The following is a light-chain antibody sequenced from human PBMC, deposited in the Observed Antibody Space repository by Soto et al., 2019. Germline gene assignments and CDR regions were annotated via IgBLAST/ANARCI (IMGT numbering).Light chain of an antibody. Sequence: QSALTQPASVSGSPGQSITISCTGTSNDIGHYDLVSWFQHHPGKAPQVIIYQVTKRPSGVSDRFSGSRSGNTASLTISGLQTEDEADYYCCSYAGTSTFVFGTGTKLTVL. CDR1: SNDIGHYDL. V-gene: IGLV2-23*02. J-gene: IGLJ1*01. CDR3: CSYAGTSTFV. CDR2: QVT.